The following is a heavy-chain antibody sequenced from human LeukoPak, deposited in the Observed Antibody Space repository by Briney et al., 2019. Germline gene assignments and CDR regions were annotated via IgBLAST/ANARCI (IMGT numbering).Heavy chain of an antibody. CDR1: GYTFTSYA. V-gene: IGHV1-3*01. J-gene: IGHJ6*02. CDR3: ARARGGYYSYGMDV. CDR2: INAGNGNT. Sequence: GASVKVSCKASGYTFTSYAMHWVRQAPGQRLEWMGWINAGNGNTKYSQKFQGRVTITRDTSASTAYMELSSLRSEDTALYYCARARGGYYSYGMDVWGQGTTVTVSS.